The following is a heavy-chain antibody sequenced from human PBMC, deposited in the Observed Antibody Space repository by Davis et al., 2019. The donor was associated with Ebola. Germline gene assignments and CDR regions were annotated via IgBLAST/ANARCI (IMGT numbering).Heavy chain of an antibody. Sequence: SETLSLTCAVYGGSFSGYYWSWIRQPPGKGLEWIGEINHSGSTNYNPSLKSRVTISVDTSKNQFSLKLSSVTAAETAVYYCARERYDFWSGYYSYYYYGMDVWGQGTTVTVSS. CDR2: INHSGST. J-gene: IGHJ6*02. CDR3: ARERYDFWSGYYSYYYYGMDV. CDR1: GGSFSGYY. V-gene: IGHV4-34*01. D-gene: IGHD3-3*01.